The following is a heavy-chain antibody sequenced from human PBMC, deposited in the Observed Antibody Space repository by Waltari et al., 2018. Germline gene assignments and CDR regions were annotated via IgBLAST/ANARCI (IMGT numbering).Heavy chain of an antibody. Sequence: EVQLVESGGGLIQPGGSLRLSCAASGFTVSSNYMSWVRQAPVKGLEWVSVIYSGGSTYYADSVKGRFTISRDNSKNTLYLQMNSLRAEDTAVYYCARVPPTHSSLLKSMDVWGQGTTVTVSS. CDR2: IYSGGST. V-gene: IGHV3-53*01. CDR3: ARVPPTHSSLLKSMDV. CDR1: GFTVSSNY. J-gene: IGHJ6*02. D-gene: IGHD6-19*01.